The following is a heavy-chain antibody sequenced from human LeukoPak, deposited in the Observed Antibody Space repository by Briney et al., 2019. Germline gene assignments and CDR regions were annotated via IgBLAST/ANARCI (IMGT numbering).Heavy chain of an antibody. CDR1: GYTFTSYD. CDR3: ARRSGGDYFDY. CDR2: MNPNGGNT. D-gene: IGHD1-26*01. J-gene: IGHJ4*02. Sequence: ASVKVSCKASGYTFTSYDINWVRQAPGQGLEWMGWMNPNGGNTGYAQKFQGRVTITRNTSISTAYMELSSLRSEDTAVYYCARRSGGDYFDYWGQGTLVTVSS. V-gene: IGHV1-8*03.